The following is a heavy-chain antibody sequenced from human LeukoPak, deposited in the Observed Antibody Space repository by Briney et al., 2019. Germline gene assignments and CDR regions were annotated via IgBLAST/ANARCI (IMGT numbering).Heavy chain of an antibody. D-gene: IGHD5-12*01. J-gene: IGHJ6*03. CDR2: ISGSGRST. Sequence: PGGSLRLSCAASGFTFSNFPMTWVRQAPGKGLDWVSVISGSGRSTYYADSVKGRFTISRDNSKNTLHLQMNSLRAEDTAVYYCARSLATSYYYMDVWGKGTTVTVSS. CDR3: ARSLATSYYYMDV. V-gene: IGHV3-23*01. CDR1: GFTFSNFP.